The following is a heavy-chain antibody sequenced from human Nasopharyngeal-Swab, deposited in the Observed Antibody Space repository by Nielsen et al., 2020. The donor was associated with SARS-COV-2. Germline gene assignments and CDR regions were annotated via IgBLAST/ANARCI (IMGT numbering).Heavy chain of an antibody. D-gene: IGHD3-3*01. CDR3: ARAGNFWSGYYRSYYYGMDV. V-gene: IGHV3-11*01. CDR2: ISSSGGTI. J-gene: IGHJ6*02. Sequence: WIRQPPGKGLEWVSYISSSGGTIYYADSVKGRFTISRDNAKNSLYLQMNSLRAEDTAVYYCARAGNFWSGYYRSYYYGMDVWGQGTTVTVSS.